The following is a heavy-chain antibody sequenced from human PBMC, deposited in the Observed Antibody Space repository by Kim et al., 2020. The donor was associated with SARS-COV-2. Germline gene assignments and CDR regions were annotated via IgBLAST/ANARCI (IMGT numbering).Heavy chain of an antibody. CDR1: GGSIITSSYY. CDR3: ARHVRGAIMYF. D-gene: IGHD1-26*01. J-gene: IGHJ4*01. Sequence: SETLSLTCSVSGGSIITSSYYWVWVRQPSGKGLEWIGSISSDATTYYNSSLRSRVTMDVDTSTNQLSLKVTPVTASDTAVYYCARHVRGAIMYF. CDR2: ISSDATT. V-gene: IGHV4-39*01.